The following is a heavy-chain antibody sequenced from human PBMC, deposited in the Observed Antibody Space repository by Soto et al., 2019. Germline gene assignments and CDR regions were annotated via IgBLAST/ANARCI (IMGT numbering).Heavy chain of an antibody. J-gene: IGHJ4*02. CDR2: IIPIFGTA. Sequence: QVQLVQSGAEVKKPGSSVKVSCNASGGTFSNYAINWVRQAPGQGLEWMGGIIPIFGTANYAQKFQGRVTITADESTSTAYLDLSSMISEDTAVYYCARPVEMATISRSYLFYWGQGTLVTVSS. CDR1: GGTFSNYA. V-gene: IGHV1-69*01. D-gene: IGHD5-12*01. CDR3: ARPVEMATISRSYLFY.